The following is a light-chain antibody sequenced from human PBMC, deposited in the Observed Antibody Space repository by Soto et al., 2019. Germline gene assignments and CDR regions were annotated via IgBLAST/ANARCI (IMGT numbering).Light chain of an antibody. J-gene: IGKJ1*01. CDR2: GAS. Sequence: EIVLTQSPGTLSLSPGERATLSCRASQSVGSIYLAWYQQKPGQAPRLLIYGASSRATGIPDRFSGSGSGTDFTLTISRLEPEDFAVYYCQQYGSSPTFGQGTKVEIK. CDR1: QSVGSIY. CDR3: QQYGSSPT. V-gene: IGKV3-20*01.